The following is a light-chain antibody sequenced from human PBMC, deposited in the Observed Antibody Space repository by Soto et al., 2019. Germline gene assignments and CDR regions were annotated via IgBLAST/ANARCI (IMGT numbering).Light chain of an antibody. CDR2: KAS. CDR3: QPYNSYSRT. CDR1: QSIDSW. J-gene: IGKJ1*01. Sequence: HMTQSRSTPSASVGDRVPIACRASQSIDSWLAWYQHKPGKAPKLLIFKASTLETGVPSRFSGSGSETEFTLTISSLQPDDSATYYCQPYNSYSRTFGQGTKVDI. V-gene: IGKV1-5*03.